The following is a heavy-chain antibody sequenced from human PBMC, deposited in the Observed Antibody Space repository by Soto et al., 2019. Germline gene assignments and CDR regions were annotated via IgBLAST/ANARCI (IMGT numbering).Heavy chain of an antibody. CDR1: GGSISSGGYY. Sequence: PSETLSLTCTVSGGSISSGGYYWSWIRQHPGKGLEWIGYIYYSGSTNYNPSLKSRVTISVDTSKNQFSLKLSSVTAADTAVYYCARDDSGVYSTNYYGMDVWGQGTTVTVSS. CDR2: IYYSGST. D-gene: IGHD1-26*01. CDR3: ARDDSGVYSTNYYGMDV. J-gene: IGHJ6*02. V-gene: IGHV4-61*08.